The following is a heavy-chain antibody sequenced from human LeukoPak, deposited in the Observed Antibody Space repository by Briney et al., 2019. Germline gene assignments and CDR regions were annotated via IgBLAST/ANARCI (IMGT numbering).Heavy chain of an antibody. CDR3: AKDFSPSIAVAGPNKGHYGGKSDYYYYYGMDV. V-gene: IGHV3-30*18. Sequence: GRSLRLSCSASGFIFSSYGMHWVRQVPGKGLEWVAVISYDGRNKHYVDSVKGRFIISRDNSKNTLYLQMNSLRAEDTALYYCAKDFSPSIAVAGPNKGHYGGKSDYYYYYGMDVWGQGTTVTVSS. CDR1: GFIFSSYG. CDR2: ISYDGRNK. D-gene: IGHD6-19*01. J-gene: IGHJ6*02.